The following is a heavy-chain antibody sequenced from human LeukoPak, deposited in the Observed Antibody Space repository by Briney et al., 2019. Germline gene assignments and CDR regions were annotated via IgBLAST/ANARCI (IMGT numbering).Heavy chain of an antibody. CDR3: ARGDILTGYGLGY. D-gene: IGHD3-9*01. CDR1: GFTFSSYS. J-gene: IGHJ4*02. Sequence: PGGSLRLSCAASGFTFSSYSMNWVRQAPGKGLEWVSSISSSSSYIYYADSVKGRFTISRDNAKNSLYLQMNSLRAEDTAVYYCARGDILTGYGLGYWGQGTLVTVSS. V-gene: IGHV3-21*01. CDR2: ISSSSSYI.